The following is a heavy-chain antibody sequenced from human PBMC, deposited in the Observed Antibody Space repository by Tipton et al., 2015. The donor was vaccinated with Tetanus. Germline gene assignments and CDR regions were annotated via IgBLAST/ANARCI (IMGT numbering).Heavy chain of an antibody. CDR3: TTSGIVGSAYRFDY. CDR1: GLFFKNAW. CDR2: IKNKADGGTT. J-gene: IGHJ4*02. Sequence: SLRLSCATSGLFFKNAWMNWVRQAPGKGLEWVGRIKNKADGGTTDYSARVKDRFSISRDDSKDTLFLQMNSLKTEDPAVYYCTTSGIVGSAYRFDYWGRGPLVVVSS. D-gene: IGHD1-26*01. V-gene: IGHV3-15*07.